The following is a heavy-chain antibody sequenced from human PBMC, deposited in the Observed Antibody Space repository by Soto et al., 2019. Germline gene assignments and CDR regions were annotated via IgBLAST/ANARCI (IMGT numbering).Heavy chain of an antibody. CDR2: IYYSGST. V-gene: IGHV4-61*01. J-gene: IGHJ3*02. CDR1: GGSVSGGSYY. CDR3: ARALILTGYYIHDAFDI. D-gene: IGHD3-9*01. Sequence: SETLSLTCTVSGGSVSGGSYYWSWIRQPPGKGLEWIGYIYYSGSTTYNPSLKSRVTISVDTSKNQFSLKLSSVTAADTAVYYCARALILTGYYIHDAFDIWGQGTMVTV.